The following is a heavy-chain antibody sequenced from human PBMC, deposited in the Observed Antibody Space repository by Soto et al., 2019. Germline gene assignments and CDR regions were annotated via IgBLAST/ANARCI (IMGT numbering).Heavy chain of an antibody. J-gene: IGHJ2*01. D-gene: IGHD1-26*01. V-gene: IGHV4-39*01. CDR2: IYYSGST. CDR3: ARGVGATSEWVELVNWYFDL. Sequence: QLQLQESGPGLVKPSETLSLTCTVSGGSISSSSYYWGWIRQPPGKGLEWIGSIYYSGSTYYNPSLKSRVTISVDTSKNQFSLKLSSVTAADTAVYYCARGVGATSEWVELVNWYFDLWGRGTLVTVSS. CDR1: GGSISSSSYY.